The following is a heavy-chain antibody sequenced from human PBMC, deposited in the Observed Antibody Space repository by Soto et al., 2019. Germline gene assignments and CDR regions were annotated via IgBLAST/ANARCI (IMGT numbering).Heavy chain of an antibody. D-gene: IGHD6-19*01. V-gene: IGHV1-24*01. CDR3: ATLKFRGYSSGWYSG. Sequence: ASVKVSCKVSGYTLTELSMHWVRQAPGKGLEWMGGFDPEDGETIYAQKFQGRVTMTEDTSTDTAYMELSSLRSEDTAVYYCATLKFRGYSSGWYSGWGQGTLVTVSS. CDR2: FDPEDGET. CDR1: GYTLTELS. J-gene: IGHJ4*02.